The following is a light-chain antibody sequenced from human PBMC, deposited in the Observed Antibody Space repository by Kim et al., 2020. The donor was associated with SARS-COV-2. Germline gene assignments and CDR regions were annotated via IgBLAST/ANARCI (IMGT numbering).Light chain of an antibody. CDR3: QQYGSSPLYS. J-gene: IGKJ2*03. V-gene: IGKV3-20*01. CDR2: GAS. Sequence: RGERATRSGRASQSVSRSYLAGYQQKPGQAPRLLIYGASSRATGIPDRFSGSGSGTDFTLTISRLEPEDFAVYYCQQYGSSPLYSFGQGTKLEI. CDR1: QSVSRSY.